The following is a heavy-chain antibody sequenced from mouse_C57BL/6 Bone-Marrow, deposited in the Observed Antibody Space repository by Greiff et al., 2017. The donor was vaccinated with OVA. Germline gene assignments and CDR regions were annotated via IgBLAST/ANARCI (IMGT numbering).Heavy chain of an antibody. Sequence: QVQLQQSGAELVKPGASVKMSSKASGSTFPPYPLGWMKRNHGKSLEGIGNFHPYNDDTKYNEKFKGKATLTVEKSSSTVYLELSRLTSDDSAVYYCARPVYYGTRTDYAMDYWGQGTSVTVSS. J-gene: IGHJ4*01. CDR1: GSTFPPYP. CDR3: ARPVYYGTRTDYAMDY. CDR2: FHPYNDDT. D-gene: IGHD1-1*01. V-gene: IGHV1-47*01.